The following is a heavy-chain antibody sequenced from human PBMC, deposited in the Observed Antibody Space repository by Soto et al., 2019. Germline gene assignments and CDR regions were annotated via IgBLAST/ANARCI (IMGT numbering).Heavy chain of an antibody. J-gene: IGHJ4*02. V-gene: IGHV3-7*01. CDR3: ARDSRRVGATSDLDY. CDR2: IKEDGSEK. D-gene: IGHD1-26*01. CDR1: GFTFSGYW. Sequence: EVQLVESGGGLVQPGGSLRLSCAASGFTFSGYWMSWVRQAPGKGLEWVANIKEDGSEKYYVDSVKARFTISRDNAKKLLYLQLNSLRAEDTALYYCARDSRRVGATSDLDYWGQGTLVSVSS.